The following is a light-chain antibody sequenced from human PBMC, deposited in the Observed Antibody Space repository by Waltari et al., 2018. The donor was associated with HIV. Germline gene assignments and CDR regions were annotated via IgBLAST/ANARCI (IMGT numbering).Light chain of an antibody. CDR3: QSTDHDGTWV. V-gene: IGLV3-25*03. J-gene: IGLJ3*02. Sequence: SYDLTQTPSVSVSPGQTARINCSRGALTKKYSSGYRQKAGQAPILLIYKDIERPSGIPERISGAGSGTGVTLTITDVQAEDEGDYFCQSTDHDGTWVFGGGTKLTVL. CDR2: KDI. CDR1: ALTKKY.